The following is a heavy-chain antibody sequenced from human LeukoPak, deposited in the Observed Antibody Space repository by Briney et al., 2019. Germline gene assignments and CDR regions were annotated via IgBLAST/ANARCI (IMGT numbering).Heavy chain of an antibody. D-gene: IGHD6-13*01. CDR1: GFTVSSNH. Sequence: PGGSLRLSCAASGFTVSSNHMTWVRQAPGKGLEWVSVISHSGGSTYYADSVRGRFTISRDNSKNTLYLQMNGLRVEDTAVYYCAKGLGLAAALEDFDYWGQGTLVTVYS. CDR2: ISHSGGST. V-gene: IGHV3-23*01. CDR3: AKGLGLAAALEDFDY. J-gene: IGHJ4*02.